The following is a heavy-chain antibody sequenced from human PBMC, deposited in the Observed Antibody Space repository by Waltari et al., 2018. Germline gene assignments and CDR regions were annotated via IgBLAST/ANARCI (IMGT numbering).Heavy chain of an antibody. CDR1: GGSISSYY. CDR3: ARDGGLRRGDSYMDV. V-gene: IGHV4-59*01. J-gene: IGHJ6*03. D-gene: IGHD4-17*01. CDR2: IYYSGST. Sequence: QVQLQESGPGLVKPSETLSLTCTVSGGSISSYYWSWIRQPPGKGLEWIGYIYYSGSTNYNPSLKSRVTISVDTSKNQFSLKLSSVTAADTAVYYCARDGGLRRGDSYMDVWGKGTTVTVSS.